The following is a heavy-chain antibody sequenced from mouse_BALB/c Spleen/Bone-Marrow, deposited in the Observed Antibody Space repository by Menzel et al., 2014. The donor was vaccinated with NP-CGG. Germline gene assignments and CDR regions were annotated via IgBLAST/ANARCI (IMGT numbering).Heavy chain of an antibody. CDR3: TRGPTTXXXXYYALDQ. D-gene: IGHD1-1*01. V-gene: IGHV1-26*01. CDR2: VNPNNGGT. J-gene: IGHJ4*01. Sequence: EVQLQQSGPDLAKPGASVKISCKASGYSFTGYYIHWVKQSHGRTLEWIGRVNPNNGGTSYNQKFKDKAILTVDKSSSTAYMELRSLTSEDSAVYFCTRGPTTXXXXYYALDQWGQGTSVTVSS. CDR1: GYSFTGYY.